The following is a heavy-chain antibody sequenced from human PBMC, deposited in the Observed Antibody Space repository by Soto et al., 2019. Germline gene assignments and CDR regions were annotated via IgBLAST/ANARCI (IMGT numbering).Heavy chain of an antibody. D-gene: IGHD4-17*01. CDR2: FDPEDGET. CDR1: GYTLTELS. Sequence: GASVKVSCKVSGYTLTELSMHWVRQAPGKGLEWMGGFDPEDGETIYAQKFQGRVTMTEDTSTDTAYMELSSLRSEDTVVYYCATVNTYGIPDYFDYWGQGTLVNVSS. V-gene: IGHV1-24*01. J-gene: IGHJ4*02. CDR3: ATVNTYGIPDYFDY.